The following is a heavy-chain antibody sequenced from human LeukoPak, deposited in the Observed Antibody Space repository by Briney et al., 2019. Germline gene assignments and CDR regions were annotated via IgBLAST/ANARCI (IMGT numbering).Heavy chain of an antibody. D-gene: IGHD4-17*01. CDR3: ARNVATVTTDYFDY. Sequence: SETLSLTCTVSGGSISSGGYYWSWIRQHPGKGLEWIGYIYYSGGTYYNPSLKSRVTISVDTSKNQFSLKLSSVTAADTAVYYCARNVATVTTDYFDYWGQGTLVTVSS. CDR2: IYYSGGT. CDR1: GGSISSGGYY. V-gene: IGHV4-31*03. J-gene: IGHJ4*02.